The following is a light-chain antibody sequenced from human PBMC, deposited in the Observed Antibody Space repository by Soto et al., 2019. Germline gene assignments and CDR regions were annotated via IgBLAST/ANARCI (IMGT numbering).Light chain of an antibody. CDR1: SSDVGNYDR. J-gene: IGLJ1*01. CDR3: CSYTGTDTFAV. Sequence: QSVLTQPASVSGSPGQSITISCTGTSSDVGNYDRVSWYQQHPGEAPKLMICDVNKRPSGVSNRFSGSKSGNTASLTISGLQAEDEADYYCCSYTGTDTFAVFGTGTKVTVL. CDR2: DVN. V-gene: IGLV2-23*02.